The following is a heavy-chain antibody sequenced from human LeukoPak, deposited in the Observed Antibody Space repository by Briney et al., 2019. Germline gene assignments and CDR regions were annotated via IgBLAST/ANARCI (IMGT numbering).Heavy chain of an antibody. V-gene: IGHV4-34*01. J-gene: IGHJ4*02. CDR1: GGSFSGYY. CDR2: INHSGST. D-gene: IGHD6-19*01. CDR3: ARGTIAVAGPRAKGRLYYFDY. Sequence: SETLSLTCAVYGGSFSGYYWSWIRQPPGKGLEWIGEINHSGSTNYNPSLKSRVTISVDTSKNQFSLKLSSVTAADTAVYYCARGTIAVAGPRAKGRLYYFDYWGQGTLVTISS.